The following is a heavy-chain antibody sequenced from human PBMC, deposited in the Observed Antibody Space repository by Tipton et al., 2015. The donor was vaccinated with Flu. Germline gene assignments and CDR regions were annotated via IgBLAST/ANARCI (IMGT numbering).Heavy chain of an antibody. CDR3: ARGPSNEWFYYYYYMDV. D-gene: IGHD3-3*01. CDR2: INHSGST. V-gene: IGHV4-34*01. Sequence: TLSLTCAVYGGSFSGYYWSWIRQPPGKGLEWIGEINHSGSTNYNPSLKSRVTISVDTSKNQFSLKLSSVTAADTAVYYCARGPSNEWFYYYYYMDVWGKGTTVTVSS. J-gene: IGHJ6*03. CDR1: GGSFSGYY.